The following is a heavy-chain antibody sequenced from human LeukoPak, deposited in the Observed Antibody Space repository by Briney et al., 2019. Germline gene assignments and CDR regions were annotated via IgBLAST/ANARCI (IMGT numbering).Heavy chain of an antibody. V-gene: IGHV4-34*01. J-gene: IGHJ5*02. CDR1: GGSFSGYY. D-gene: IGHD6-13*01. CDR2: INHSGST. CDR3: ARGGYSSSYNWFDP. Sequence: KPSETLSLTCAVYGGSFSGYYWSWIRQPPGKGLEWIGEINHSGSTNYNPSLKSRVTISVDTSKNQFSLKLSSVTAADTAVCYCARGGYSSSYNWFDPWGQGTLVTVSS.